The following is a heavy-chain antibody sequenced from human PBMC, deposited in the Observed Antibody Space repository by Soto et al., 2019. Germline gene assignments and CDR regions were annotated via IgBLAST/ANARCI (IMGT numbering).Heavy chain of an antibody. V-gene: IGHV6-1*01. Sequence: LSLTCSISGASVSSNSAAWNWIRQSPSRGLEWLGRTYYRSKWYNDYAVSVKSRITINPDTSKNQLSLQLNSVTPEDTAVYYCARDSSGSGYGDFDYWGQGTMATVSS. J-gene: IGHJ4*02. CDR2: TYYRSKWYN. CDR3: ARDSSGSGYGDFDY. D-gene: IGHD5-12*01. CDR1: GASVSSNSAA.